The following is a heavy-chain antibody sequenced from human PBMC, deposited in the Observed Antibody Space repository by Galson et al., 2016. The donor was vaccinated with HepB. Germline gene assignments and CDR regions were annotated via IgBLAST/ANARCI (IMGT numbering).Heavy chain of an antibody. CDR1: GFSFSSYA. V-gene: IGHV3-30*04. Sequence: SLRLSCAASGFSFSSYAMHWVRQAPGKGLEWVALISYHGSNKYYADSVKGRFTISRNNSNNTLYLQMNSLRAEDTAVYYCTKGTFFGVLDFWGQGTLVTVSS. D-gene: IGHD3-3*01. J-gene: IGHJ4*02. CDR3: TKGTFFGVLDF. CDR2: ISYHGSNK.